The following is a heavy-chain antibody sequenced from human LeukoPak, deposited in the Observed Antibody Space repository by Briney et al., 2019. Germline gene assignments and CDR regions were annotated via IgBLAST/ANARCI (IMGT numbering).Heavy chain of an antibody. J-gene: IGHJ4*02. V-gene: IGHV3-30*02. D-gene: IGHD5-12*01. CDR2: VRNDGSNE. CDR1: GFVLSDYG. CDR3: ARESDSGYHSEGPKN. Sequence: GGSLKLSCAASGFVLSDYGMHWVRQAPGKGLEWVAFVRNDGSNEYYVGSVKGRFTISRDKSKNTLYLQMNSLRAEDTAVYSCARESDSGYHSEGPKNWGLGTLVTVSS.